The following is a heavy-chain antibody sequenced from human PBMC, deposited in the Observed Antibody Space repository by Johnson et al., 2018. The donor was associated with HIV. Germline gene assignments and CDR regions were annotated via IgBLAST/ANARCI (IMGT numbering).Heavy chain of an antibody. CDR2: ISYDGINK. V-gene: IGHV3-30*03. CDR3: ARAPGYSRAFDI. D-gene: IGHD5-18*01. J-gene: IGHJ3*02. Sequence: QVQLVESGGGLVQPGGSLRLSCAASGFTFSSYGMHWVRQAPGKGLEWVTIISYDGINKYYADSVKGRFTISRDNSKDTLYLQMHSLRPEDTAVYYCARAPGYSRAFDIWGQGTMVTVST. CDR1: GFTFSSYG.